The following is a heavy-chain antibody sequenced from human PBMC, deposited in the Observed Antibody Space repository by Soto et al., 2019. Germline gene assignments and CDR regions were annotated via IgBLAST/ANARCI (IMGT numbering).Heavy chain of an antibody. J-gene: IGHJ6*02. CDR3: AKDREWELLSGGMDV. D-gene: IGHD1-26*01. V-gene: IGHV3-30*18. CDR1: GFTFSSYG. Sequence: QVQLVESGGGVVQPGRSLRLSCAASGFTFSSYGMHWVRQAPGKGLEWVVVISYDGSNKYYADSVKGRFTISRDNSKNTLYLQMNSLRAEDTAVYYCAKDREWELLSGGMDVWGQGTTVTVSS. CDR2: ISYDGSNK.